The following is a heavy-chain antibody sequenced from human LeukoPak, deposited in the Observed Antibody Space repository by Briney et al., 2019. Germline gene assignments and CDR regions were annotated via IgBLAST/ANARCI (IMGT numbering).Heavy chain of an antibody. Sequence: GGSLRLSCAASGFTFSSYGMHWVRQAPGKGLEWVAFIRYDGSNKYYADSVKGRFTISRDNSKNTLYLQMNSLRAEDTAVYYCARDWKAGYDSSGLDYWGQGTLVTVSS. CDR1: GFTFSSYG. CDR2: IRYDGSNK. V-gene: IGHV3-30*02. CDR3: ARDWKAGYDSSGLDY. J-gene: IGHJ4*02. D-gene: IGHD3-22*01.